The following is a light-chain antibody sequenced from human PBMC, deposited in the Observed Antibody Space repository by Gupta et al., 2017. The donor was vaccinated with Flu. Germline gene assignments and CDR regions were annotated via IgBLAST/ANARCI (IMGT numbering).Light chain of an antibody. V-gene: IGLV1-51*02. CDR2: ENK. J-gene: IGLJ2*01. Sequence: QSVLTQPPSVSAAPGQKFTISCSGSASNIKNKYVSWYQQLPGTAHKVVIYENKKRPAGTPDRFAGYKSSTAATLVITGLQNGDEADYYCGTGEASLSVFGGGTKVTVL. CDR3: GTGEASLSV. CDR1: ASNIKNKY.